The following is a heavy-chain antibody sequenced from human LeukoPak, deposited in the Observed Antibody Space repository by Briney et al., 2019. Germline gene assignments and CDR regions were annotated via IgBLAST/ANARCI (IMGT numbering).Heavy chain of an antibody. CDR1: GGSFSGYY. D-gene: IGHD3-22*01. CDR2: IYYSGST. J-gene: IGHJ4*02. CDR3: AKSSGYSHGRFDY. Sequence: SETLSLTCAVYGGSFSGYYWSWIRQPPGKGLEWIGYIYYSGSTYYNPSLKSRVTISVDTSKNQFSLKLSSVTAADTAVYYCAKSSGYSHGRFDYWGQGTLVTVSS. V-gene: IGHV4-59*06.